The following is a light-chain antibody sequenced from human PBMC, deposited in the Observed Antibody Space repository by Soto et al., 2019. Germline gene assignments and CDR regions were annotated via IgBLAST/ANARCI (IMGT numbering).Light chain of an antibody. CDR2: KGT. V-gene: IGLV2-23*01. Sequence: QSALAQPASVSGSPGQSITISCTGTSSDVGAYNSVSWYQQHPHRAPQVIIYKGTQRPSGVSNRFSGSTSGNAASLTISALQTDDEADYFCCSSATESTYVCGNGPKVTV. J-gene: IGLJ1*01. CDR1: SSDVGAYNS. CDR3: CSSATESTYV.